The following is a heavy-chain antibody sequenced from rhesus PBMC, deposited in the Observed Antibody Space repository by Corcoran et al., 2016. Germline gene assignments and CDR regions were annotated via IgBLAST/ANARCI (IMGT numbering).Heavy chain of an antibody. CDR3: ARGRYGGYNYF. V-gene: IGHV4-65*01. D-gene: IGHD5-24*01. CDR2: ISGSDGNT. Sequence: QVQLQESGPGLVKPSETLSLTCAVSGGSVSSSNWWSWIRQPPGKGLEWIAYISGSDGNTYEHPPLKRRITISTDKYKNQFSRKLRSVTATATAVYYCARGRYGGYNYFWGQGVLVTVSS. CDR1: GGSVSSSNW. J-gene: IGHJ4*01.